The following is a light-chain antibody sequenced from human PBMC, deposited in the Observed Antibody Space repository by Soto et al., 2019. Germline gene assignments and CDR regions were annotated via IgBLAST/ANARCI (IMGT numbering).Light chain of an antibody. V-gene: IGKV3D-15*01. CDR2: GAS. J-gene: IGKJ1*01. CDR3: QQYSKWPPT. CDR1: QRVSNH. Sequence: EIVLTQSPVTLSVSPGDTATLSCRASQRVSNHFAWYQQKPGQAPRLLIYGASSRATGIPARFSGSGSGTEFTLTISSLQSEDVEVYYCQQYSKWPPTFGQGTKVDIK.